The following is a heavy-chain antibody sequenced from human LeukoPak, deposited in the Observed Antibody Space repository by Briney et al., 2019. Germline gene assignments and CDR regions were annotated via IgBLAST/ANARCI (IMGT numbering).Heavy chain of an antibody. CDR3: ASLPLFDWLPFDP. J-gene: IGHJ5*02. D-gene: IGHD3-9*01. Sequence: ASVKVSCKASGYTFTSYAMNWVRQAPGQGLEWMGWTNTNTGNPTYAQGFTGRFVFSLDTSVSTAYLQISSLKAEDTAVYYCASLPLFDWLPFDPWGQGTLVTVSS. CDR2: TNTNTGNP. V-gene: IGHV7-4-1*02. CDR1: GYTFTSYA.